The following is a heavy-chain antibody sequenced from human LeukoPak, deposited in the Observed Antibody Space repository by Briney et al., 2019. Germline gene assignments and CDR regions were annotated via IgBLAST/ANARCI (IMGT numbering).Heavy chain of an antibody. D-gene: IGHD3-9*01. CDR2: INPSGGST. Sequence: ASVKVSCKASGYTFTGYYMHWVRQAPGRGLEWMGIINPSGGSTSYAQKFQGRVTMTRDTSTSTVYMELSSLRPEDTAVYYCARGEYDILTGYYNYFDYWGQGTLVTVSS. CDR3: ARGEYDILTGYYNYFDY. J-gene: IGHJ4*02. V-gene: IGHV1-46*01. CDR1: GYTFTGYY.